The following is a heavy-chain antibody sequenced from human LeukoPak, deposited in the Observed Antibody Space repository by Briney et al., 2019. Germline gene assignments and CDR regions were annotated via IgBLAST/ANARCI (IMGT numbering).Heavy chain of an antibody. V-gene: IGHV1-2*02. CDR1: GGTFSSYA. CDR2: INPNSGGT. D-gene: IGHD2-15*01. J-gene: IGHJ5*02. Sequence: ASVKVSCKASGGTFSSYAISWVRQAPGQGLEWMGWINPNSGGTNYAQKFQGRVTMTRDTSISTAYMELSRLRSDDTAVYYCAREDIVVVVAATLPFDPWGQGTLVTVSS. CDR3: AREDIVVVVAATLPFDP.